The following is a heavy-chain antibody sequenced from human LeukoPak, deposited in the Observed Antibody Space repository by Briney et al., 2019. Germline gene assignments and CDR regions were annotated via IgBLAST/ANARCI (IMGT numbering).Heavy chain of an antibody. Sequence: PSETLSLTCTVSGGSISSSSYYWGWVRQPPGKGLEFVGSIYYSGGTYYNPSLKSRVTISVDTSKNQFSLKLSSVTAADTAVYYCARADYDILTGSPYYFDYWGQGTLVTVSS. CDR2: IYYSGGT. CDR1: GGSISSSSYY. V-gene: IGHV4-39*01. J-gene: IGHJ4*02. CDR3: ARADYDILTGSPYYFDY. D-gene: IGHD3-9*01.